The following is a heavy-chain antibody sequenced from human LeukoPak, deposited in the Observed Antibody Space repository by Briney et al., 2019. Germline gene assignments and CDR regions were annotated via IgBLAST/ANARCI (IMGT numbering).Heavy chain of an antibody. CDR1: GFTFSSYS. CDR2: ISSSSSYI. D-gene: IGHD3-10*01. J-gene: IGHJ3*01. V-gene: IGHV3-21*01. Sequence: GGSLRLSCAASGFTFSSYSMNWVRQAPGKGLEWVSSISSSSSYIYYADSVKGRFTISRDNAKNSLYLQMNSLRAEDTAVYYCARVDNYYGSVAHLWGQGTMVTVSS. CDR3: ARVDNYYGSVAHL.